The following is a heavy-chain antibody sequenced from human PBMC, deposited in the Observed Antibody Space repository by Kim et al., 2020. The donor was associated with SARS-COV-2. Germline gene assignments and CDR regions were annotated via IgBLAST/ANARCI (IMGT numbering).Heavy chain of an antibody. CDR1: GYSFTSYW. V-gene: IGHV5-51*01. Sequence: GESLKISCKGSGYSFTSYWIGWVRQMPGKGLEWMGIIYPGDSDTRDSPSFQGQVTISADKSIRTAYLQWSSLKASDTAMYYCAIGFQMRTAAKGFEPWGQGTLVIVSS. CDR3: AIGFQMRTAAKGFEP. CDR2: IYPGDSDT. J-gene: IGHJ5*02. D-gene: IGHD6-25*01.